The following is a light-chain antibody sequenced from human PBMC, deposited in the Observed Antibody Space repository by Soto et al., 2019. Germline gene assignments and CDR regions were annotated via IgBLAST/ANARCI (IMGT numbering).Light chain of an antibody. CDR2: AAS. J-gene: IGKJ3*01. CDR3: QRHNSAPPVT. V-gene: IGKV1-27*01. Sequence: DIQMTQSPSSLSASVGDRVTITCRASQGISNHLAWYQQKPGKVPKVLIYAASTLQSGVPSRFSGSGSGTDFTLTISSLQPEDVATYYCQRHNSAPPVTFGPGTKVDIE. CDR1: QGISNH.